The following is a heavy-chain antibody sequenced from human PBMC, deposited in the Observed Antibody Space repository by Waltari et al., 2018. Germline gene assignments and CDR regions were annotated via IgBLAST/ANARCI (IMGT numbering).Heavy chain of an antibody. CDR3: TPRGYGPVGSYYYMNV. J-gene: IGHJ6*03. Sequence: EVQVVEAGGGLVKPGRSLRLSCTASGFTFGVYAMSWFRQAPGKGLAWVDFIGSEAFRGTREYAAAVKGRFTISRDYSKSIDYLQMRSLKSEGTSVYYCTPRGYGPVGSYYYMNVWGIGTTVTVSS. V-gene: IGHV3-49*05. CDR1: GFTFGVYA. CDR2: IGSEAFRGTR. D-gene: IGHD1-26*01.